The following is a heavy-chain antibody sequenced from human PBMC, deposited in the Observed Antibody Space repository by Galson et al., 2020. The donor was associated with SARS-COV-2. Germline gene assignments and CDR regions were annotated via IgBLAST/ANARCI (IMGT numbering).Heavy chain of an antibody. D-gene: IGHD2-15*01. CDR2: IDPSDSHT. Sequence: HGESLKISCKGSGYSFTIYWIGWVRQMPGKGLEWMGRIDPSDSHTDYSPSFQGHVTISADKSSSTVYLQWSSLKASDTAIYFCARRGNIEDYHNWDYYYYMDVWGRGTTVTVSS. CDR3: ARRGNIEDYHNWDYYYYMDV. V-gene: IGHV5-10-1*01. CDR1: GYSFTIYW. J-gene: IGHJ6*03.